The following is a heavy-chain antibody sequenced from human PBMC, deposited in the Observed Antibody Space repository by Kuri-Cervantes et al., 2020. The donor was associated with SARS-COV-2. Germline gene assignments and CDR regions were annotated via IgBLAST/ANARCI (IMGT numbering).Heavy chain of an antibody. V-gene: IGHV3-21*01. Sequence: GESLKISCTASGFTFNTYNMKWVRQAPGKGLEWVSGIGPSNTYIYYADSVKGRFTISRDNAKNSLYLQMNSLRAEDTAVYYCARDHQLLGSWGQGTLVTVSS. CDR1: GFTFNTYN. CDR3: ARDHQLLGS. D-gene: IGHD2-2*01. CDR2: IGPSNTYI. J-gene: IGHJ5*02.